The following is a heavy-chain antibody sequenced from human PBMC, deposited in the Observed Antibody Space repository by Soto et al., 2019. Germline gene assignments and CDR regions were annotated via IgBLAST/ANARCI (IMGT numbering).Heavy chain of an antibody. CDR3: ARRTTGSGWYPMFDT. V-gene: IGHV4-4*02. CDR1: GASMTSSHW. CDR2: IYHSGSA. Sequence: QVQLQESGPGLVKPSGTLSLTCAVSGASMTSSHWWSWVRQPPGKGLEWIGEIYHSGSANYKPSLERRVTISVDKSKNRVSLILTSVTAADTATYYCARRTTGSGWYPMFDTCGQGALVTVSS. J-gene: IGHJ5*02. D-gene: IGHD6-19*01.